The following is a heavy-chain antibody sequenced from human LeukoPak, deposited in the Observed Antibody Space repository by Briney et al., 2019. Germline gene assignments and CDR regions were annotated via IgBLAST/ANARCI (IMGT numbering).Heavy chain of an antibody. CDR3: ARVLCSGGDCYSLFDY. J-gene: IGHJ4*02. Sequence: ASVKVSCKASGYTFSNFDINWVRQASGQGLEWMGWISGYNGNTNYAQKFQGRVTMTTDISTITAYMELTNLRSDDTAVYYCARVLCSGGDCYSLFDYWGQGTLVTASS. V-gene: IGHV1-18*01. CDR1: GYTFSNFD. CDR2: ISGYNGNT. D-gene: IGHD2-15*01.